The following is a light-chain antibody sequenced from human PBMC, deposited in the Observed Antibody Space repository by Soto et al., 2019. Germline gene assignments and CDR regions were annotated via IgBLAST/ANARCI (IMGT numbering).Light chain of an antibody. CDR1: SSDVGSYNL. CDR2: EVT. CDR3: CSYAGSSTFYV. J-gene: IGLJ1*01. Sequence: QSVLTQPASVSGSPGQSITISCTGTSSDVGSYNLVSWYQQHPGKAPKLMIYEVTKWPSGVSNRFSGSKSGNTASLTISGLQAEDEADYYCCSYAGSSTFYVFGTGTKLNVL. V-gene: IGLV2-23*02.